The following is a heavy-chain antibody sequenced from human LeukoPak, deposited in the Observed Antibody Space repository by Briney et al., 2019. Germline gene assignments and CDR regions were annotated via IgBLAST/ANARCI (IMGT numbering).Heavy chain of an antibody. J-gene: IGHJ4*02. CDR1: GFSFNNFA. Sequence: GGSLRLSCVAPGFSFNNFAMHWVRQAPGRGLEWVAVISYDGGKEHYAESMKGRFTISRDNSNNALYLEINSPTPEDTAIYYCASCSRSAYYDILTAYYDYWGQGTQVTVSS. V-gene: IGHV3-30-3*01. D-gene: IGHD3-9*01. CDR3: ASCSRSAYYDILTAYYDY. CDR2: ISYDGGKE.